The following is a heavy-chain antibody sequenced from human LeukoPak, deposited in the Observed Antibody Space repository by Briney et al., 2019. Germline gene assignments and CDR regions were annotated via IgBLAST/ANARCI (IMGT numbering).Heavy chain of an antibody. D-gene: IGHD3-3*01. V-gene: IGHV3-7*04. CDR3: ARDSYFCPMDV. Sequence: GGSLRLSCAASGFTFSSYWISWVRQAPGKGLEWVANIKQDGSEKYYVDSVKGRFTISRDNAKNSLYLQMNSLRAEDTAVYYCARDSYFCPMDVWGQGTTVTVSS. CDR1: GFTFSSYW. J-gene: IGHJ6*02. CDR2: IKQDGSEK.